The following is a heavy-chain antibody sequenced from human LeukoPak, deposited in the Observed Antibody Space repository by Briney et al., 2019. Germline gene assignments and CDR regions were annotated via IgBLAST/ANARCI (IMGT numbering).Heavy chain of an antibody. CDR2: INHSGYT. D-gene: IGHD4-17*01. J-gene: IGHJ4*02. V-gene: IGHV4-34*01. Sequence: PSETLSLTCAVSGVSFNDYYWSWVRQTPGKGMEWIGEINHSGYTNDSPSLKSRVTLSIDTSRKQFSLNLRSVTVADTGIYYCTRMTTGHDYWGQGTLVTVSS. CDR3: TRMTTGHDY. CDR1: GVSFNDYY.